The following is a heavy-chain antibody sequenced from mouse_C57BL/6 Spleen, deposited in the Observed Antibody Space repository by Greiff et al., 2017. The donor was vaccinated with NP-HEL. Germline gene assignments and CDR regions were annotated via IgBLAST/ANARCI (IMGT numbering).Heavy chain of an antibody. CDR1: GYTFTSYW. J-gene: IGHJ3*01. CDR2: IYPGSGST. CDR3: EGPWFAC. Sequence: QVQLQQPGAELVKPGASVKMSCKASGYTFTSYWITWVKQRPGQGLEWIGDIYPGSGSTNYNEKFKSKATLTVDTHSRTAYMELTSLASEDSAVYYCEGPWFACWGQGTLVTVSA. V-gene: IGHV1-55*01. D-gene: IGHD3-3*01.